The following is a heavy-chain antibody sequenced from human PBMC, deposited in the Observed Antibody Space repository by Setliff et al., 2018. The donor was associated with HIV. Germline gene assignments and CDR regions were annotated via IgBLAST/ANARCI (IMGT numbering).Heavy chain of an antibody. CDR1: GFTFSSYW. J-gene: IGHJ4*02. CDR2: MNTDGSST. Sequence: LRLSCAASGFTFSSYWMHWVRQAPGKGLVWVFGMNTDGSSTRYADSVKGRFTISRDNAKNMLYLQMNSLSADDTAVYYCAAVESFMFQGVRNWGQGTLVTVSS. D-gene: IGHD3-10*01. CDR3: AAVESFMFQGVRN. V-gene: IGHV3-74*01.